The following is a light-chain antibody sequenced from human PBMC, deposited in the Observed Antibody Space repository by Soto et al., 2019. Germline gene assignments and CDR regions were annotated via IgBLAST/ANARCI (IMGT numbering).Light chain of an antibody. Sequence: QSALTQPRSVSGSAGQSVTISCTGTSSDIGRYDYVSWYQQHPGKAPKLIIYDVTERPAGVPDRFSGSKSGNTASLTISGLQAEDEADYSCCSFAGSFSYVLGGGTKVTVL. CDR1: SSDIGRYDY. CDR2: DVT. CDR3: CSFAGSFSYV. J-gene: IGLJ1*01. V-gene: IGLV2-11*01.